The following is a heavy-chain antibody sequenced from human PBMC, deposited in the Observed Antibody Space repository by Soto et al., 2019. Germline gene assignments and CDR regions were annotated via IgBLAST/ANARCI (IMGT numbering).Heavy chain of an antibody. Sequence: SQTLSLTCAISGXSVSSNSAAWXWXRLXXSRGLEWLARTYYRSRWYNDYAVSVRSRITVNPDTSKNQFSLQLTSVTPEDTAVYYCAGTTSHQWYYMDVWGKGTTVTVSS. J-gene: IGHJ6*03. V-gene: IGHV6-1*01. D-gene: IGHD1-7*01. CDR3: AGTTSHQWYYMDV. CDR2: TYYRSRWYN. CDR1: GXSVSSNSAA.